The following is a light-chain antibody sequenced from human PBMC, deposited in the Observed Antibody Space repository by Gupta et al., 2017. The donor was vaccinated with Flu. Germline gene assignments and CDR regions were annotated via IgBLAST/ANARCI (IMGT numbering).Light chain of an antibody. CDR1: QSVNNY. J-gene: IGKJ1*01. CDR3: QQSYNVPQP. V-gene: IGKV1-39*01. CDR2: TAS. Sequence: QSVNNYLNWYQYKPGEAPKLLIYTASSLHSGVPSRFSGRGSGTDFTLTISSLQPEDFATYYCQQSYNVPQPFGQGTKVEI.